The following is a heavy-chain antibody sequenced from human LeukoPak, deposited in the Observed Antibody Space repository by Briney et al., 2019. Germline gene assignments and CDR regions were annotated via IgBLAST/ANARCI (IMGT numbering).Heavy chain of an antibody. V-gene: IGHV1-69*04. J-gene: IGHJ4*02. CDR3: ARADGDYGWIQYYFDY. CDR1: GGTFSSYA. D-gene: IGHD4-17*01. Sequence: SVKVSCKASGGTFSSYAISWVRQAPGQGLEWMGRIIPILGIANYAQKFQGRVTITADKSTSTAYMELSSLRSEDTAVYYCARADGDYGWIQYYFDYWGQGTLVTVSS. CDR2: IIPILGIA.